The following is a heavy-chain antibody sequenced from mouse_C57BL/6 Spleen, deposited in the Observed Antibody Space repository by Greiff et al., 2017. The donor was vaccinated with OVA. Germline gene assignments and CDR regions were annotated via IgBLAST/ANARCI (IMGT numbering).Heavy chain of an antibody. CDR1: GFTFSSYG. V-gene: IGHV5-6*02. CDR2: ISSGGSYT. Sequence: DVKLVESGGDLVKPGGSLKLSCAASGFTFSSYGMSWVRQTPDKRLEWVATISSGGSYTYYPDSVKGRFTISRDNAKNTLYLQMSSLKSEDTAMYYCARQYYGSSYDYFDYWGQGTTLTVSS. D-gene: IGHD1-1*01. CDR3: ARQYYGSSYDYFDY. J-gene: IGHJ2*01.